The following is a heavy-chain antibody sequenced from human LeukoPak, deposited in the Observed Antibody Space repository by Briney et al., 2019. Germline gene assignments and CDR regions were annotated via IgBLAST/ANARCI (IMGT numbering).Heavy chain of an antibody. D-gene: IGHD1-26*01. CDR3: ARGSGSYPYDY. CDR2: INHSGST. V-gene: IGHV4-39*07. Sequence: PSETLSLTCTVSGGSISSSSYYWGWIRQPPGKGLEWIGEINHSGSTNYNPSLKSRVTISVDTSKNQFSLKLSSVTAADTAVYYCARGSGSYPYDYWGQGTLVTVSS. CDR1: GGSISSSSYY. J-gene: IGHJ4*02.